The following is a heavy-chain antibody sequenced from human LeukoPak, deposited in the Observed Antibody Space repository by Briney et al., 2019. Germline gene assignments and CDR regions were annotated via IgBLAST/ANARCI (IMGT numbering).Heavy chain of an antibody. J-gene: IGHJ4*02. CDR3: AKVLTGYYYDSSGYFS. CDR1: RFTFSSYA. D-gene: IGHD3-22*01. V-gene: IGHV3-23*01. CDR2: ISGSGGST. Sequence: GGLRLSCAASRFTFSSYAMRWVRQAPGEGLEWVSDISGSGGSTYYADSVKGRFTISRDNSKNTLYLQMNSLRAEVTAVYYCAKVLTGYYYDSSGYFSWGQGTLVTVSS.